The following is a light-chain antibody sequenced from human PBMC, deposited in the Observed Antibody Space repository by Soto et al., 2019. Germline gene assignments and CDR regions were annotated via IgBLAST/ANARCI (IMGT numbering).Light chain of an antibody. J-gene: IGKJ2*01. V-gene: IGKV3-20*01. CDR3: RQYGSSHT. Sequence: EIVLTQSPGTLSLSPGERATLSCRASQSVSSSYLAWYQQRPGQAPRLLIYAASSRATGIPDRFSGSGSGTDFTLTISRLEPEDFGVYYCRQYGSSHTFGQGTQLEIK. CDR2: AAS. CDR1: QSVSSSY.